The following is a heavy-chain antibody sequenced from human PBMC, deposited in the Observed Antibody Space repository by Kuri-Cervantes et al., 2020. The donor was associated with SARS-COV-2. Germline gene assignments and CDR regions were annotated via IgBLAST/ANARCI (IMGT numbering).Heavy chain of an antibody. Sequence: GESLKISCAASGFTFSSYSMNWVRQAPGKGLEWVSSISSSSSYIYYADSVKDRFTISRDNAKNSLYLQMNSLRAEDTAVYYCARDLAVTGLYYFDYWGQGTLVTVSS. D-gene: IGHD5-18*01. CDR1: GFTFSSYS. CDR2: ISSSSSYI. J-gene: IGHJ4*02. CDR3: ARDLAVTGLYYFDY. V-gene: IGHV3-21*01.